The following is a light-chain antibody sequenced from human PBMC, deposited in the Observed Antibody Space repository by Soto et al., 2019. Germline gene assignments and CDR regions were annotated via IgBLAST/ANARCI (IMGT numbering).Light chain of an antibody. J-gene: IGLJ1*01. V-gene: IGLV2-14*01. CDR1: SSDVGGYNY. CDR2: DVS. Sequence: QSALTQPASVSGSPGQSITISCTGTSSDVGGYNYVSWYQQHPGKAPKLMIYDVSNRPSGVSNRFSGSKSGNTASLTISGLQAEDEADYYRSSYTSSSIPYVFGTGTKVTVL. CDR3: SSYTSSSIPYV.